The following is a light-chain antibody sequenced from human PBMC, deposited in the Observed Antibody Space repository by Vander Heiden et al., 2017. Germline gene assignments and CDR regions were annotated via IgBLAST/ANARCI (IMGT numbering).Light chain of an antibody. J-gene: IGKJ2*01. CDR3: QQYNDWPL. Sequence: EIPMTQSPATLSVSPGERATLSCRASESIATNLAWYQQKPGQAPRLLIYDASTRATGIPTRFSGSGSGTEFTLTISSLQSEDFAVYYCQQYNDWPLFGQGTKVEIK. V-gene: IGKV3-15*01. CDR1: ESIATN. CDR2: DAS.